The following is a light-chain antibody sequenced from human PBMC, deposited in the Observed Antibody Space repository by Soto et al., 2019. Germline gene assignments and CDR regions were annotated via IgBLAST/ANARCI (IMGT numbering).Light chain of an antibody. Sequence: QSALTQPASVSGSPGQSITISCTGTSSDVGAYNYVSWYQQHPGKAPKLMIFEVSDRPSGVSNRFSGSKSGNTASLTISGLQAEDEAEYTSSNTLVFGGGTKVTVL. CDR2: EVS. CDR3: SNTLV. J-gene: IGLJ2*01. V-gene: IGLV2-14*01. CDR1: SSDVGAYNY.